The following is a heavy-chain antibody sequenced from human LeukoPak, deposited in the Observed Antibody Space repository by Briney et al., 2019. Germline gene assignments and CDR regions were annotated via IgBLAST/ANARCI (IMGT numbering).Heavy chain of an antibody. J-gene: IGHJ4*02. V-gene: IGHV4-38-2*02. Sequence: KPSETLSLTCAVSGYSIRSGYYWAWIRQPPGKGLEWIGSLHHTRSTYYNPSLKSRVTTSVDRSNNKFSLNLNSVTAADTAVYYCARDRESSPWELLLDYWGQGIVVTVSS. D-gene: IGHD1-26*01. CDR2: LHHTRST. CDR3: ARDRESSPWELLLDY. CDR1: GYSIRSGYY.